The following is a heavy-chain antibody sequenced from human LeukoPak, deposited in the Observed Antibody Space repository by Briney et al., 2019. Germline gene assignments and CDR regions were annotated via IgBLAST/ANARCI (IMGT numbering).Heavy chain of an antibody. D-gene: IGHD4-17*01. CDR2: INPNSGGT. CDR3: ARVPHYGDYGLSYHYYMDV. CDR1: GYTFTGYY. V-gene: IGHV1-2*02. Sequence: ASVKVSCKASGYTFTGYYMHWVRQAPGQGLEWMGWINPNSGGTNYAQKFQGGVTMTRDTSISTAYMEVTRLKSDDTAVYYCARVPHYGDYGLSYHYYMDVWGKGTTVTISS. J-gene: IGHJ6*03.